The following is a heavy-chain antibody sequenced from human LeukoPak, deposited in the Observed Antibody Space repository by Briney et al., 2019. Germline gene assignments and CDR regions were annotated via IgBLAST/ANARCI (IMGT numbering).Heavy chain of an antibody. CDR3: AGKGDIVEVVSSTPWDD. D-gene: IGHD2-15*01. CDR1: GGSISSSSYY. V-gene: IGHV4-39*07. J-gene: IGHJ4*02. CDR2: IYYSGST. Sequence: PSETLSLTCTVSGGSISSSSYYWGWIRQPPGKGLEWIGSIYYSGSTYYNPSLKSRVTISVDTSKNQVSLQLSSVTAADTAIYYCAGKGDIVEVVSSTPWDDWGQGTLVTVSS.